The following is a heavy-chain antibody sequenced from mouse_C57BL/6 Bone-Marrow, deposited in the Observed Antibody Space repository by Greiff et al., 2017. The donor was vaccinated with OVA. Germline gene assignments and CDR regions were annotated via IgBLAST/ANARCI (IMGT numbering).Heavy chain of an antibody. CDR2: IYPGDGDT. Sequence: QVQLQQSGPELVKPGASVKISCKASGYAFSSSWMNWVKQRPGKGLEWIGRIYPGDGDTNYNGKFKGKATLTADKSSSTAYMQLSSLTSEDSAVYFCAGNYGSSYDYWGQGTTLTVSS. CDR3: AGNYGSSYDY. V-gene: IGHV1-82*01. CDR1: GYAFSSSW. D-gene: IGHD1-1*01. J-gene: IGHJ2*01.